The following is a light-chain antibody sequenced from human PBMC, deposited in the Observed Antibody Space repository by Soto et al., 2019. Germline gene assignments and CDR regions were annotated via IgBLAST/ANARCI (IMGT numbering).Light chain of an antibody. J-gene: IGKJ1*01. CDR1: QSVSSGY. CDR2: GAS. V-gene: IGKV3-20*01. CDR3: QQYGSSGT. Sequence: VLTQSPATLSLSPGERATLSCRASQSVSSGYLAWYQQKPGQAPRLLIYGASNRATGIPDRFSGSGSGTDFTLTISRLEPEDFAVYYCQQYGSSGTFGQGTKVDI.